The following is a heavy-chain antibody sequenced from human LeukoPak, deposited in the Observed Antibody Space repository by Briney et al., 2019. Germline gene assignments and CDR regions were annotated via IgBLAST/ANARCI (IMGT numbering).Heavy chain of an antibody. V-gene: IGHV4-39*07. CDR2: INHSGST. D-gene: IGHD4-17*01. J-gene: IGHJ5*02. CDR1: GGSISSSSYY. CDR3: ARGGLRGVGWFDP. Sequence: PSETLSLTCTVSGGSISSSSYYWGWIRQPPGKGLEWIGEINHSGSTNYNPSLKSRVTISVDTSKNQFSLKLSSVTAADTAVYCCARGGLRGVGWFDPWGQGTLVTVSS.